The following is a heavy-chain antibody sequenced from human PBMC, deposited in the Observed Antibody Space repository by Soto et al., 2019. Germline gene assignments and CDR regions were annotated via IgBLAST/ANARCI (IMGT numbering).Heavy chain of an antibody. Sequence: QVQLQESGPGLVKPSETLSLTCTVSGGSVSSGSYYWSWIRQPPGKGLEWIGYIYYSGSTNYNPSLKSRVTISVDTSKNQFSLKLSSVTAADTAVYYCARAVVNWNDDGWFDPWGQGTLVTVSS. CDR3: ARAVVNWNDDGWFDP. CDR1: GGSVSSGSYY. D-gene: IGHD1-20*01. V-gene: IGHV4-61*01. J-gene: IGHJ5*02. CDR2: IYYSGST.